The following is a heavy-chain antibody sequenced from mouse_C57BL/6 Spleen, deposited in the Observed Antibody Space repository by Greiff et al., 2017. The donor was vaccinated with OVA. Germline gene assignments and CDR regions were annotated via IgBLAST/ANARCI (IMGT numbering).Heavy chain of an antibody. V-gene: IGHV1-76*01. Sequence: VQLQESGAELVRPGASVKLSCKASGYTFTDYYINWVKQRPGQGLEWIARIYPGSGNTYYNEKFKGKATLTAEKSSSTAYMQLSSLTSEDSAVYFCARDYYGNFWYFDVWGTGTTVTVSS. J-gene: IGHJ1*03. CDR3: ARDYYGNFWYFDV. D-gene: IGHD2-1*01. CDR2: IYPGSGNT. CDR1: GYTFTDYY.